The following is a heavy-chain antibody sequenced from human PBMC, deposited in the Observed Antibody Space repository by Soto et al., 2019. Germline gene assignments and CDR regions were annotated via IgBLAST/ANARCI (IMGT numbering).Heavy chain of an antibody. CDR1: GGSISSGGYS. Sequence: QLQLLESGSGLVKPSQTLSLTCAVSGGSISSGGYSWSWIRQPPGKGLEWIGYIYHSGSIYYNPSLKSRVTISVDRSEDQFSLKLSSVTAADTAVYYCARVPAPWGQGTLVTVSS. V-gene: IGHV4-30-2*01. CDR2: IYHSGSI. J-gene: IGHJ5*02. CDR3: ARVPAP.